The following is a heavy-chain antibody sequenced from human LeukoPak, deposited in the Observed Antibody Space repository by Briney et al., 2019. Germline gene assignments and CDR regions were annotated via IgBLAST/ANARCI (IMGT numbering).Heavy chain of an antibody. CDR3: ARDTAVYYGSGSIHVSSKLVASFDI. CDR1: GGSFSGYY. D-gene: IGHD3-10*01. CDR2: INHSGST. V-gene: IGHV4-34*01. J-gene: IGHJ3*02. Sequence: SETLSLTCAVYGGSFSGYYWSWIRQPPGKGLEWIGEINHSGSTNYNPSLKSRVTISVDTSKNQFSLKLSSVTAADTAVYYCARDTAVYYGSGSIHVSSKLVASFDIWGQGTMVTVSS.